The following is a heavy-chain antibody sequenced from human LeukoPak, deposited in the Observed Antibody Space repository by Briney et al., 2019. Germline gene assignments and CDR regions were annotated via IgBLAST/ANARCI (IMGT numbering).Heavy chain of an antibody. D-gene: IGHD1-26*01. CDR1: AFSLNAYN. Sequence: GGSLRLSCAASAFSLNAYNMNWVRQAPGKGLEWVSSISYAGTYIYYADSVKGRFTISRDNAQNSLYLQMNSLRAEDTAIYYCVRDRGTYRPIDYWGQGTLVTVSS. CDR2: ISYAGTYI. J-gene: IGHJ4*02. CDR3: VRDRGTYRPIDY. V-gene: IGHV3-21*04.